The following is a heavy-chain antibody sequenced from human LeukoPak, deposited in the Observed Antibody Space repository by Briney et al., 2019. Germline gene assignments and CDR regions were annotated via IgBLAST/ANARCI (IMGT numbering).Heavy chain of an antibody. CDR2: VDRDGSDT. CDR1: GLTFSDYW. Sequence: GGSLRLSRAASGLTFSDYWIHWVRQAPGKGLVWVSRVDRDGSDTNYADSVKGRFTISRDNAKHPLYLQMDSLRPEYTAVYYCANGEGRYFDYWGQGTLVTVSS. D-gene: IGHD3-10*01. J-gene: IGHJ4*02. CDR3: ANGEGRYFDY. V-gene: IGHV3-74*01.